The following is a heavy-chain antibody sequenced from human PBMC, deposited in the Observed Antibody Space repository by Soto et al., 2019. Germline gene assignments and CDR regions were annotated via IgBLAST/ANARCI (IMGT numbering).Heavy chain of an antibody. J-gene: IGHJ4*02. CDR1: GGSISSYY. V-gene: IGHV4-59*08. Sequence: SETLSLTCTVSGGSISSYYWSWIRQPPGKGLEWIGYVYYSGSTNYNPSLKSRVTISVDTSKNQFSLKLNSMTAADTAVYYCARHNYGSGSTYFEYWGQGTLVTVSS. CDR3: ARHNYGSGSTYFEY. CDR2: VYYSGST. D-gene: IGHD3-10*01.